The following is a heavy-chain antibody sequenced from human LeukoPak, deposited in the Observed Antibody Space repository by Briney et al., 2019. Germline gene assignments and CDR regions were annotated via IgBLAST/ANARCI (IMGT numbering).Heavy chain of an antibody. CDR3: ARADTVRLGELSHFDY. CDR1: GYIFTNYA. CDR2: ISTYNGNT. Sequence: ASVKVSCKASGYIFTNYAISWVRQAPGQGLEWMGWISTYNGNTKNAQKLQGRVTMTTDTSTSTAYMELRTLRSDDTAVYYCARADTVRLGELSHFDYWGQGTLVTVSP. V-gene: IGHV1-18*01. D-gene: IGHD3-16*02. J-gene: IGHJ4*02.